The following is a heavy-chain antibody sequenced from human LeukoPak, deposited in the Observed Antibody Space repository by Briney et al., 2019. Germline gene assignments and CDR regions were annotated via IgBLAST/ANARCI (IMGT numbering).Heavy chain of an antibody. Sequence: GGSLRLSCAASGFTFSSYSMNWVRQAPGKGLEWVSYISSSSSTIYYADSVKGRFTISRDNAKNPLYLQMNSLRAEDTAVYYCARDGWGYCSSTSCRGDAFDIWGQGTMVTVSS. CDR1: GFTFSSYS. V-gene: IGHV3-48*04. CDR3: ARDGWGYCSSTSCRGDAFDI. D-gene: IGHD2-2*01. J-gene: IGHJ3*02. CDR2: ISSSSSTI.